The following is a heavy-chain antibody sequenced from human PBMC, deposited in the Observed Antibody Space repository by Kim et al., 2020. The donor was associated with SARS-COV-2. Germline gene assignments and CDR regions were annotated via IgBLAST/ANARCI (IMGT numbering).Heavy chain of an antibody. J-gene: IGHJ6*02. Sequence: ADSVRGRLPRPKENSKNTLYLQMNRLRAEDTAVYYCARDDYYDSGGGMDVWGQGTTVTVSS. CDR3: ARDDYYDSGGGMDV. D-gene: IGHD3-22*01. V-gene: IGHV3-30*07.